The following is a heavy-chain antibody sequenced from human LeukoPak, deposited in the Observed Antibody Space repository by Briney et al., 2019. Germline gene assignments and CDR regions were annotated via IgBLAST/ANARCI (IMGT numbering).Heavy chain of an antibody. Sequence: GSSVKVSCKASGGTFGSHTISWVRQAPGQGLEWVGRVIPVLGMATHARSFQGRVTITADKSTSTAYMELSSLRSEDTAVYYCASLYYDNSGYFSWLDPWGQGTLVTVSS. V-gene: IGHV1-69*02. D-gene: IGHD3-22*01. CDR2: VIPVLGMA. J-gene: IGHJ5*02. CDR1: GGTFGSHT. CDR3: ASLYYDNSGYFSWLDP.